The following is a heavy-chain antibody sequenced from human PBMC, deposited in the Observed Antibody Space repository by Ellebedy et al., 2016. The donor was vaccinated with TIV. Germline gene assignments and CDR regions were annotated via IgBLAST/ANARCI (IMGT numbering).Heavy chain of an antibody. V-gene: IGHV5-51*01. CDR1: GYSFISYW. Sequence: GESLKISXKGSGYSFISYWIGWVRQVPGKGLEWMAIIYPGDSDTRYSPSFQGQVTISADNTISTAYLQWSSLKASDTGMYYCARHQGIDVVVPTTNWFNPWGQGTLVTVSS. CDR2: IYPGDSDT. D-gene: IGHD2-2*01. CDR3: ARHQGIDVVVPTTNWFNP. J-gene: IGHJ5*02.